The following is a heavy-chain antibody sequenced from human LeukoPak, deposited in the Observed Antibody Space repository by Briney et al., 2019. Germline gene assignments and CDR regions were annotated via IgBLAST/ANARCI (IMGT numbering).Heavy chain of an antibody. J-gene: IGHJ6*03. CDR1: GFTFSNAW. CDR2: IKSKTNDGTS. D-gene: IGHD2-8*01. V-gene: IGHV3-15*01. Sequence: GGSLRLSCAASGFTFSNAWMSWVRQAPGKGLEWVGRIKSKTNDGTSDYAAPVKGRFTISRDDSKNTLYLQMNSLEADDTAVYYCTPYAVDYYCMDVWAKGTTVTVSS. CDR3: TPYAVDYYCMDV.